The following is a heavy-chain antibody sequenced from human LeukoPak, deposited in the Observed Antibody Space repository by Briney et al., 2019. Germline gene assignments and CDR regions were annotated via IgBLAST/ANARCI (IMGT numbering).Heavy chain of an antibody. Sequence: AGGSLRLSCAASGFIFSSYEMNWVRQSPGKGLEWVSYISSSGSTIYYADSVKGRFTISRDNAKNSLYLQMNSLRAEDTAVYYCARDYVGYFDYWGQGTLVTVSS. CDR2: ISSSGSTI. V-gene: IGHV3-48*03. J-gene: IGHJ4*02. D-gene: IGHD1-26*01. CDR3: ARDYVGYFDY. CDR1: GFIFSSYE.